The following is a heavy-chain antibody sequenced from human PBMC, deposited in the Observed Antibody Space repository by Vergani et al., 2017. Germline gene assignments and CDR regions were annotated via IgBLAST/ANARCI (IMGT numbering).Heavy chain of an antibody. J-gene: IGHJ4*02. V-gene: IGHV1-3*01. Sequence: KFQGRVTITRDTSASTAYMELSSLRSEDTAVYYCAREDSGSYYNYFDYWGQGTLVTVSS. D-gene: IGHD1-26*01. CDR3: AREDSGSYYNYFDY.